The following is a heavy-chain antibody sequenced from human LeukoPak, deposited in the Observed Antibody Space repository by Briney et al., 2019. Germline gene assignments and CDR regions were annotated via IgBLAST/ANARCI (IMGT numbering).Heavy chain of an antibody. Sequence: SETLSLTCTVSGGSISSYYWSWIRQPPGKGLEWFGTIYYSGSTDYNPSLKSRVTISVDTSKNQFSLKLTSVTAADTAVYYCARDGTPIHGSGWVYMDVWGKGTTVTISS. CDR3: ARDGTPIHGSGWVYMDV. CDR2: IYYSGST. J-gene: IGHJ6*04. CDR1: GGSISSYY. D-gene: IGHD6-25*01. V-gene: IGHV4-4*08.